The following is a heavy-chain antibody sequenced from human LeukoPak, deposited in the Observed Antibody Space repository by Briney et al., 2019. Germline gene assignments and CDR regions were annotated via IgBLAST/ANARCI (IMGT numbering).Heavy chain of an antibody. D-gene: IGHD3-10*01. CDR1: GGSFSGYY. J-gene: IGHJ5*02. V-gene: IGHV4-34*01. CDR3: TSLHVLKWFGEFQGRFDP. CDR2: ISHSGST. Sequence: PSETLSLTCAVYGGSFSGYYWSWIRQPPGKGLEWIGEISHSGSTNYNPSLKSRVTISVDTSKSQFSLKLSSVTAADTAVYYCTSLHVLKWFGEFQGRFDPWGQGTLVTVSS.